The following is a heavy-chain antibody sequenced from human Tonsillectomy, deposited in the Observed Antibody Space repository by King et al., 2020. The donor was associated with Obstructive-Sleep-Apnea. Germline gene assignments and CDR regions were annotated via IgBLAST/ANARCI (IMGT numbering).Heavy chain of an antibody. CDR1: GFTFSSYS. V-gene: IGHV3-21*01. CDR2: ISSSSSYI. D-gene: IGHD3-10*01. Sequence: VQLVESGGGLVKPGGSLGLSCAASGFTFSSYSMNWVRQAPGKGLEWLSSISSSSSYIYYVDSVKGRFTISRDNAKNSLYLQMNSLRVEDTAVYYCARDFILTMVRGVIDYWGQGTLVTVSS. CDR3: ARDFILTMVRGVIDY. J-gene: IGHJ4*02.